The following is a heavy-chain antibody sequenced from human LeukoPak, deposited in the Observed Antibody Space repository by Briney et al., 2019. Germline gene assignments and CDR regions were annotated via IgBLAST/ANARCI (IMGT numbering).Heavy chain of an antibody. D-gene: IGHD3-10*01. CDR3: AREDYGSGTRYYGMDV. J-gene: IGHJ6*02. CDR1: GGSISSGGYY. Sequence: PSQTLSLTCTVSGGSISSGGYYWSWIRQHPGKGLEWIGYIYYSGSTYYNPSLKSRVTISVDTSKNQFSPKLSSVTAADTAVYYCAREDYGSGTRYYGMDVWGQGTTVTVSS. V-gene: IGHV4-31*03. CDR2: IYYSGST.